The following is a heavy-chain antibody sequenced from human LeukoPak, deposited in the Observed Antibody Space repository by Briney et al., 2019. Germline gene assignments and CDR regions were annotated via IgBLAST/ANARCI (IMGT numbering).Heavy chain of an antibody. CDR3: ARDDPEGGHDY. Sequence: GPLRLFCAASGFPFSRYSVNCVRQSPGKGVEGVSYISCSDSTIYYADSVKGRFTISRDNAKDSLYMQMNSLRDEDTAVYYCARDDPEGGHDYWGQGTLVTVSS. J-gene: IGHJ4*02. V-gene: IGHV3-48*02. CDR2: ISCSDSTI. D-gene: IGHD1-26*01. CDR1: GFPFSRYS.